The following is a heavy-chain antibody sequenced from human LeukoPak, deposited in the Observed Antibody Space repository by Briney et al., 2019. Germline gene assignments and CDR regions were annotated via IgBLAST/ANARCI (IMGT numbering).Heavy chain of an antibody. CDR1: GYTFTSYD. Sequence: RASVKVSCKASGYTFTSYDINWVRQATGQGLEWMGWISAYNGNTNYAQKLQGRVTMTTDTSTSTAYMELRSLRSDDTAVYYCARDQRSGGYGGSYLPRYWYFDLWGRGTLVTVSS. V-gene: IGHV1-18*01. CDR3: ARDQRSGGYGGSYLPRYWYFDL. CDR2: ISAYNGNT. J-gene: IGHJ2*01. D-gene: IGHD1-26*01.